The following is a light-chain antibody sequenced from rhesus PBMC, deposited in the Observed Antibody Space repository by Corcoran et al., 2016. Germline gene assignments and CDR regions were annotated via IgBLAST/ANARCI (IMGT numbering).Light chain of an antibody. CDR1: QGISNY. J-gene: IGKJ1*01. V-gene: IGKV1-28*02. CDR3: QQSSNFWT. CDR2: AAS. Sequence: DIQMTQSPSSLSASVGDTVTITCLANQGISNYLNWFQQKPGKAPKLLIYAASSLESGVPTRFSGSGSGTDFTHTISSLEPEDVGLYYCQQSSNFWTFGQGTKVEIK.